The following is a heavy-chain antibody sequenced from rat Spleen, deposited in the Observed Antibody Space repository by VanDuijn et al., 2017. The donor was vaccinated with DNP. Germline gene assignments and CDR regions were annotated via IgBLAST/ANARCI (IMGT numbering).Heavy chain of an antibody. V-gene: IGHV5-22*01. CDR2: IGSAAYAP. J-gene: IGHJ4*01. Sequence: EVQLVESGGGLVQPGRSLKLSCAASGFTFSAYYMAWVRQAPAKGLEWVAYIGSAAYAPYYGDSVKGRFTISRDNAKSTLYLQMNSLKSEDTATYYCASIYDGYPPYAMDAWGQGTSVTVSS. D-gene: IGHD1-12*03. CDR3: ASIYDGYPPYAMDA. CDR1: GFTFSAYY.